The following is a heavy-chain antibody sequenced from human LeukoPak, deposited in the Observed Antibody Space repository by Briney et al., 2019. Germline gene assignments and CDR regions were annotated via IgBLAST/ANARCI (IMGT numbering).Heavy chain of an antibody. J-gene: IGHJ6*02. D-gene: IGHD3-16*02. CDR2: IYYSGST. Sequence: SETLSLTCTVSGGSMSSSLYYWGWIRQPPGKGLEWIVSIYYSGSTYYNPSLKSRVTISVDTSKTQFSLKLSSVTAADTAVYYCARHSGVMITFGGVIVEGMDVWGQGTTVTVSS. V-gene: IGHV4-39*01. CDR1: GGSMSSSLYY. CDR3: ARHSGVMITFGGVIVEGMDV.